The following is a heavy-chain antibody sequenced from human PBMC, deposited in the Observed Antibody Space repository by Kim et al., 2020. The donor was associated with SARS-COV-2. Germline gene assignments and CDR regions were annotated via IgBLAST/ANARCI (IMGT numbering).Heavy chain of an antibody. Sequence: GGSLRLSCEASGFTFSSYGMHWVRQAPGKGLEWVAVISYDGSNKYYADSVKGRFTISRENSKNTLYLQMNSLRAEDTAVYYCAKDFGVTMVRGDPYYFDYWGQGTLVTVSS. D-gene: IGHD3-10*01. V-gene: IGHV3-30*18. CDR3: AKDFGVTMVRGDPYYFDY. CDR1: GFTFSSYG. J-gene: IGHJ4*02. CDR2: ISYDGSNK.